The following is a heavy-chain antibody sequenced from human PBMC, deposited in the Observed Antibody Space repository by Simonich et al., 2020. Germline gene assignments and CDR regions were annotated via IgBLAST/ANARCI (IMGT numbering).Heavy chain of an antibody. Sequence: QVQLVESGGGVVQPGRSLRLSCAASGFTFSSYAMHWVRQAPGKGLGGVAGISYDGRNKNYADSVKGRFTISRDNSKNTLYLQMNSLRAEDTAVYYWAREGLLLDAFDIWGQGTMVTVSS. CDR3: AREGLLLDAFDI. J-gene: IGHJ3*02. D-gene: IGHD2-15*01. CDR1: GFTFSSYA. V-gene: IGHV3-30*07. CDR2: ISYDGRNK.